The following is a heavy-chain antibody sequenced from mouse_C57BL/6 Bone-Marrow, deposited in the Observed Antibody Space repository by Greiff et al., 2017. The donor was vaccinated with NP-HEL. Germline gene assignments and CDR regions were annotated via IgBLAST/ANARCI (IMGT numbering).Heavy chain of an antibody. CDR1: GYTFTSYW. D-gene: IGHD2-4*01. J-gene: IGHJ3*01. CDR2: IYPSDSET. V-gene: IGHV1-61*01. CDR3: AREEDYDYDVAWFAY. Sequence: QVQLQQPGAELVRPGSSVKLSCKASGYTFTSYWMDWVKQRPGQGLEWIGNIYPSDSETHYNQKFKDKATLTVDKSSSTAYMQLSSLTSEDSAVYYCAREEDYDYDVAWFAYWGQGTLVTVSA.